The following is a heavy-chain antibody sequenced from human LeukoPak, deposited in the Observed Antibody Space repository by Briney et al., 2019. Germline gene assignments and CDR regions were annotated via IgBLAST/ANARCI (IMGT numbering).Heavy chain of an antibody. D-gene: IGHD6-6*01. V-gene: IGHV3-15*01. J-gene: IGHJ4*02. CDR3: SKDPSTAAPRPLDY. CDR1: GFTFSNAW. CDR2: IKSKTDGGTT. Sequence: RTGGSLRLSCAASGFTFSNAWMSWVRQAPGKGLEWVGRIKSKTDGGTTDYAAPVKGRFTISRDDSKNTLYLQMNSLKTEDTAVYYCSKDPSTAAPRPLDYWGQGTLVTVSS.